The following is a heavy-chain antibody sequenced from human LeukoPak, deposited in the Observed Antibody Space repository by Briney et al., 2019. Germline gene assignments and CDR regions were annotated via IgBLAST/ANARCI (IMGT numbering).Heavy chain of an antibody. CDR3: ARASQGQQPYLVNY. V-gene: IGHV4-59*01. CDR1: GGSITGYY. J-gene: IGHJ4*02. Sequence: SETLSLTCTVSGGSITGYYWIWVRQPPGKGLEWIGFILYSGSTNYNPSLESRVTISVDTSKNQFSLKLSSVTAADTAAYYCARASQGQQPYLVNYWGQGTLVTVSS. CDR2: ILYSGST. D-gene: IGHD6-13*01.